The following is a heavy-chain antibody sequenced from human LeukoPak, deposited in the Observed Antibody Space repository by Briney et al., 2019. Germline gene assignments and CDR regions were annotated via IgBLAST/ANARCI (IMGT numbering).Heavy chain of an antibody. Sequence: GASVKVSCKASGGTFSSYAISWVRQAPGQGLEWMGGIIPIFGTANYAQKFQGRVTITADKSTSTAYMELSSLRSEDTAVYYCARADSEWLIEWGFDYWGQGTLVTVSS. J-gene: IGHJ4*02. CDR2: IIPIFGTA. D-gene: IGHD6-19*01. CDR3: ARADSEWLIEWGFDY. CDR1: GGTFSSYA. V-gene: IGHV1-69*06.